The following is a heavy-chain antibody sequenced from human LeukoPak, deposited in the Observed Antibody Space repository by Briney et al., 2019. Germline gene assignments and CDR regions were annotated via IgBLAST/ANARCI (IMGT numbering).Heavy chain of an antibody. Sequence: SVKVSCKASGGTFSSYAISRVRQAPGQGLEWMGRIIPILGIANYAQKFQGRVTITADKSTSTAYMELSSLRSEDTAVYYCARGKKYAYSGSYQLGYWGQGTLVTVSS. V-gene: IGHV1-69*04. J-gene: IGHJ4*02. CDR1: GGTFSSYA. CDR2: IIPILGIA. D-gene: IGHD1-26*01. CDR3: ARGKKYAYSGSYQLGY.